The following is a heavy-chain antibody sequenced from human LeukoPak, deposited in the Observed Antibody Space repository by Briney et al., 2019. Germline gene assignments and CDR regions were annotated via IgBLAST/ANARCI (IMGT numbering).Heavy chain of an antibody. J-gene: IGHJ4*02. CDR1: GGSISSYY. Sequence: SETLSLTCTVSGGSISSYYWSWIRQPPGKGLEWIGYIYYSGSTNYNPSLKSRVTISVDTSKNQFSLKLSSVTAADTAVCYCARLRYDSSGYFDYWGQGTLVTVSS. D-gene: IGHD3-22*01. CDR3: ARLRYDSSGYFDY. CDR2: IYYSGST. V-gene: IGHV4-59*08.